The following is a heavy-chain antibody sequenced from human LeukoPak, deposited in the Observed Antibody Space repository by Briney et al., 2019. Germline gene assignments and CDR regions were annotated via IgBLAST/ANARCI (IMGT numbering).Heavy chain of an antibody. V-gene: IGHV4-4*02. CDR2: KHHSGRT. CDR1: GASISSTNW. D-gene: IGHD2-2*01. Sequence: ETLSLTCAISGASISSTNWWIWVRQPPGKGLEWIGEKHHSGRTNYNPSLKSRITISVDKSKNQVFLRLNSVAAADTALYYCARAQEGCSRASCYLEPWGQGTLVTVSS. CDR3: ARAQEGCSRASCYLEP. J-gene: IGHJ5*02.